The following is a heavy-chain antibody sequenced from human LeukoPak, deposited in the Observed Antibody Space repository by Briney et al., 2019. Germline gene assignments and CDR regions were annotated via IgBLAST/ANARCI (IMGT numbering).Heavy chain of an antibody. CDR1: GISFTSYA. CDR3: AKKWSGYFDF. J-gene: IGHJ4*02. Sequence: GGSLRLSCAASGISFTSYAMSWVRQAPGEGLEWVSHISASSDNTYYADSVKGRLTTSRDNSKNTLYLQMDSLRVEDTALYYCAKKWSGYFDFWGQGTLVTVSA. CDR2: ISASSDNT. V-gene: IGHV3-23*01. D-gene: IGHD3-3*01.